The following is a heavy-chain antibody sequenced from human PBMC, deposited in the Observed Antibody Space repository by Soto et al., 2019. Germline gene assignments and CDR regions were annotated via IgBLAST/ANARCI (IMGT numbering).Heavy chain of an antibody. CDR3: ARAFYGSGSYSLDY. D-gene: IGHD3-10*01. CDR2: TRNRANGYTT. Sequence: SLRLPSAASGFTFSDHYMDWIRQAQAKGLEWVGRTRNRANGYTTEYAASVNGRFTISRDDSKNSLYLQMNSLKTEDTAVYYCARAFYGSGSYSLDYWGQGALVTVSS. CDR1: GFTFSDHY. V-gene: IGHV3-72*01. J-gene: IGHJ4*02.